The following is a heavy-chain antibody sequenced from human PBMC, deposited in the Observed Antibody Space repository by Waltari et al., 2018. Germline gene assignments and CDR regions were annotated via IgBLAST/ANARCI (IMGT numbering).Heavy chain of an antibody. CDR3: AKVYYYDSSGYAYYFDY. CDR2: ISWNRCSI. D-gene: IGHD3-22*01. V-gene: IGHV3-9*01. CDR1: GFTFDDYA. Sequence: EVQLVESGGGLVQPGRSLRLSCAASGFTFDDYAMHWVRQAPGKGLEWVSGISWNRCSIGYADSVKGRFTISRDNAKNSLYLQMNSLRAEDTALYYCAKVYYYDSSGYAYYFDYWGQGTLVTVSS. J-gene: IGHJ4*02.